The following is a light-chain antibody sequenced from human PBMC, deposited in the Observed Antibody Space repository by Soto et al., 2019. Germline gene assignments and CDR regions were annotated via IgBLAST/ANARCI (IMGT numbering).Light chain of an antibody. Sequence: SYELTQPPSVSVAPGKTARITCGGINIGSKHVHWYQQKPGQAPVLVIYYDTDRPSGIPERFSGSNSGNTATLTISRVEAGDEADYYCHVWDSSRYHPLFGGGTKLTVL. CDR1: NIGSKH. J-gene: IGLJ2*01. CDR3: HVWDSSRYHPL. CDR2: YDT. V-gene: IGLV3-21*04.